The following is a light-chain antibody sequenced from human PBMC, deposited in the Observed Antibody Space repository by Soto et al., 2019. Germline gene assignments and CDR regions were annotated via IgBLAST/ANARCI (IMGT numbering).Light chain of an antibody. CDR3: QQSNTFWT. J-gene: IGKJ1*01. Sequence: DIQMTQSPSTLSSSVGDRFTITFRASHSISGWLAWHQQKPGTAPNLLIYDVSSLGSGVPPRFFGSGSGTEFTLTISSLQPDDFATYYCQQSNTFWTFGQGTKVDI. CDR2: DVS. V-gene: IGKV1-5*01. CDR1: HSISGW.